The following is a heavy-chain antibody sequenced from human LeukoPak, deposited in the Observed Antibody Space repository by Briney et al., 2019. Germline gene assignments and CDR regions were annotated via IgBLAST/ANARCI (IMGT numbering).Heavy chain of an antibody. V-gene: IGHV4-59*08. CDR1: GGAVTSFY. J-gene: IGHJ4*02. Sequence: SETLSLTCSVSGGAVTSFYWSWIGQSPGKGLEWIGYFYYSGSTKYNPSLKSRVTMSGDTSKNQLSLKLRSVTAADTAMYYCARHRFASAVILDYWGQGDPVTVSS. CDR3: ARHRFASAVILDY. CDR2: FYYSGST. D-gene: IGHD2-21*02.